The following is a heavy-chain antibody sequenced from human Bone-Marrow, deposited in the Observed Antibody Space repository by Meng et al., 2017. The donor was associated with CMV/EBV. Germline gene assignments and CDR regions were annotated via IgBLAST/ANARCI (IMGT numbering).Heavy chain of an antibody. V-gene: IGHV4-61*01. Sequence: SETLSLTCTVSGGSVSSGSYYWSWIRLPPGKGLEWIGYIFYTGSTNYNPSLKSRVTISVDTSKNQFSLNLRSVTPADTAMYYCARISGTYWGQGTMVTVSS. CDR2: IFYTGST. J-gene: IGHJ3*01. CDR3: ARISGTY. D-gene: IGHD3-10*01. CDR1: GGSVSSGSYY.